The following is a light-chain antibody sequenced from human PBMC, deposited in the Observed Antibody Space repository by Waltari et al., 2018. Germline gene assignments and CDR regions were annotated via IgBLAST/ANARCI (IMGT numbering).Light chain of an antibody. CDR2: EVS. V-gene: IGLV2-14*01. Sequence: QSALTQPASVSGSPGQSITISCTGTSSDVGGYNYVSWYQQHPGKAPKLMIYEVSNRPSGVSNRVSGSKSGNTASLTISGLQAEDEADYYCSSYTSSSRVFGTGTKVTVL. CDR1: SSDVGGYNY. CDR3: SSYTSSSRV. J-gene: IGLJ1*01.